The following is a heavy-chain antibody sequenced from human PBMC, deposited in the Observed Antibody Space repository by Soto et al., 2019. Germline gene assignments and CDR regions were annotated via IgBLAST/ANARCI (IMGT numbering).Heavy chain of an antibody. CDR2: IIPIFGTA. CDR1: GGTFSSYA. CDR3: ARTRGRTGVVVVPAAIRGSRYYYGMDV. J-gene: IGHJ6*02. V-gene: IGHV1-69*13. Sequence: ASVKVSCKASGGTFSSYAISWVRQAPGQGLEWMGGIIPIFGTANYAQKFQGRVTITADESTSTAYMELSSLRPEDTAVYYCARTRGRTGVVVVPAAIRGSRYYYGMDVWGQGTTVTSP. D-gene: IGHD2-2*02.